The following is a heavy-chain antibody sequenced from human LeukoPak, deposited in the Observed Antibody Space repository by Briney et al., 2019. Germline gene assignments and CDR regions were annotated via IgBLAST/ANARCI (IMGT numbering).Heavy chain of an antibody. J-gene: IGHJ4*02. CDR1: GFTFGNYA. CDR2: ISDNGGTT. CDR3: AKVRGSYCSSTSCYGGFDY. D-gene: IGHD2-2*01. V-gene: IGHV3-64*01. Sequence: GGSLRLSCAASGFTFGNYAMHWVRQAPGKGLEYVSAISDNGGTTYYTNSVKGRFTISRDNAKNTLYMEMNSLRVEDTAVYYCAKVRGSYCSSTSCYGGFDYWGQGTLVTVSS.